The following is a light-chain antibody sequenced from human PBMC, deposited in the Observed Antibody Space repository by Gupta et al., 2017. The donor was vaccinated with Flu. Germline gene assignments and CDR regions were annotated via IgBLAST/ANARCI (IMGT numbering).Light chain of an antibody. Sequence: PSSLSASVGDRVTITCRASQSVNGFLNWYLQKPEKAPKVLIYGASSLQSGVPSRFSGSGSGTDFTLTISELQPEDFATYYCQQSDSTPWTFGQGTKVEIK. J-gene: IGKJ1*01. V-gene: IGKV1-39*01. CDR1: QSVNGF. CDR3: QQSDSTPWT. CDR2: GAS.